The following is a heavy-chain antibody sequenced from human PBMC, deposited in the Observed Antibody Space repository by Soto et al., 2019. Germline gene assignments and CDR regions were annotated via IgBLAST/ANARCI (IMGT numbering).Heavy chain of an antibody. CDR2: IIPILGIA. D-gene: IGHD4-4*01. Sequence: ASVKVSCKAPGGTFSSYTISWVRQAPGQGLEWMGRIIPILGIANYAQKFQGRVTITADKSTSTAYMELSSLRSEDTAVYYCARDRDYSNYGYYYYMDVWGKGTTVTVSS. CDR1: GGTFSSYT. J-gene: IGHJ6*03. CDR3: ARDRDYSNYGYYYYMDV. V-gene: IGHV1-69*04.